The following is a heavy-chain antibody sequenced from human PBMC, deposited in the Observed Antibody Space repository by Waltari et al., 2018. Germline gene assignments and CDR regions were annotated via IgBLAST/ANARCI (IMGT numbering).Heavy chain of an antibody. V-gene: IGHV3-53*01. Sequence: EVQLVESGGGLIQPGGSLSLSCAASGFTVSSNYMSWVRQAPGTVLEWASVIYGGGSTYYADSVKGRFTISRDNAKNSLYLQMNSLRAEDTAVYYCARDLREYDDYWGQGTLVTVSS. D-gene: IGHD6-6*01. CDR2: IYGGGST. CDR3: ARDLREYDDY. CDR1: GFTVSSNY. J-gene: IGHJ4*02.